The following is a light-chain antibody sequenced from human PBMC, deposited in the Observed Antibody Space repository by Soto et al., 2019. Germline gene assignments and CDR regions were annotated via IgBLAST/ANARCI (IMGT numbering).Light chain of an antibody. CDR3: QHYNSYSEA. Sequence: DIQMTQSPSTLYGSVGDRVTITCGASQTISSWLAWYQQKPGKAPKLLIYKASTLKSGVPSRFSGSGSGTEFTLTISSLQPDDFATYYCQHYNSYSEAFGQGTEVDIK. CDR1: QTISSW. V-gene: IGKV1-5*03. J-gene: IGKJ1*01. CDR2: KAS.